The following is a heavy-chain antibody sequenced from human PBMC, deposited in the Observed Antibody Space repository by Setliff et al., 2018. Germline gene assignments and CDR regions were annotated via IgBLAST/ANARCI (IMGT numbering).Heavy chain of an antibody. CDR1: GFTFSSYG. D-gene: IGHD3-10*01. J-gene: IGHJ4*02. CDR3: ARSDHSSGID. Sequence: GGSLRLSCAASGFTFSSYGMHWVRQAPGKGLEWVAHINPDGGHTFYEDSVKGRFTISRDNAKNSLHLQVSSLRAEDVGVYYCARSDHSSGIDWGQGTLVTVSS. CDR2: INPDGGHT. V-gene: IGHV3-7*01.